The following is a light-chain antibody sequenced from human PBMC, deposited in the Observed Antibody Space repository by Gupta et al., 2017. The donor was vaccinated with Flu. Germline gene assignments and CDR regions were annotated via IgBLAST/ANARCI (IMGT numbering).Light chain of an antibody. Sequence: DAVLTQSPLSLPVTLGQPVSISCRSSQSLVFSDGNIYLNWFHQRPGQSPRRLIYKISDRDSGVPDRFSGSGSGTDFTLNISRVEAEDVGIYYCMQGKHCPFTFGQGTKLDIK. CDR3: MQGKHCPFT. J-gene: IGKJ2*01. CDR1: QSLVFSDGNIY. CDR2: KIS. V-gene: IGKV2-30*01.